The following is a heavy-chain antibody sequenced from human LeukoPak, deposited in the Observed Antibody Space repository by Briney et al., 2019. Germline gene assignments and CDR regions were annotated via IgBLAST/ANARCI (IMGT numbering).Heavy chain of an antibody. V-gene: IGHV1-3*04. CDR2: INTGNGNT. Sequence: ASVKVSCKTSGYTFANYGMHWVRQAPRQSLEWMGWINTGNGNTKSSQKFQDRVALTRDTSASTAYMELNSLSSEDTAVYYCARVPLSDSSGHYYPHWGQGTLVTVSS. D-gene: IGHD3-22*01. CDR3: ARVPLSDSSGHYYPH. CDR1: GYTFANYG. J-gene: IGHJ1*01.